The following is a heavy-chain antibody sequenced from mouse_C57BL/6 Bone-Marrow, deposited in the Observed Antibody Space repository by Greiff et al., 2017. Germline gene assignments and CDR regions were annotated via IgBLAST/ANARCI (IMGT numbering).Heavy chain of an antibody. CDR2: IWSGGST. J-gene: IGHJ1*03. CDR1: GFSLTSYG. D-gene: IGHD2-3*01. V-gene: IGHV2-2*01. CDR3: ARKDGYYWYFDV. Sequence: VKVVESGPGLVQPSQSLSITCTVSGFSLTSYGVHWVRQSPGKGLEWLGVIWSGGSTDYNAAFISRLSISKDNSKSQVFFKMNSLQADDTAIYYCARKDGYYWYFDVWGTGTTVTVSS.